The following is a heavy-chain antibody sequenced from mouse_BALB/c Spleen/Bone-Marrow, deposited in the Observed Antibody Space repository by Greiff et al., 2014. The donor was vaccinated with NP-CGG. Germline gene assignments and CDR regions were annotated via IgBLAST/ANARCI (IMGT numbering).Heavy chain of an antibody. V-gene: IGHV5-6-4*01. CDR2: ISSGGSYT. CDR3: TREDTNWDFDY. J-gene: IGHJ2*01. CDR1: GFTFSSYT. Sequence: EVQRVESGGGLVKPGGSLKLSCAASGFTFSSYTMSWVRQTPEKRLEWVATISSGGSYTYYPDSVKGRFTISRDNAKNTLYLQLSSLKSEDTAMHYCTREDTNWDFDYWGQGTTLTVSS. D-gene: IGHD4-1*01.